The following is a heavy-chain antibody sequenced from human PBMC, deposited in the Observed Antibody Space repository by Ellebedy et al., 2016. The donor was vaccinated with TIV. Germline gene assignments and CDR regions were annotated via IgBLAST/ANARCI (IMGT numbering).Heavy chain of an antibody. V-gene: IGHV1-69*04. CDR1: GGTFSSYA. CDR3: ARANERTVYAFDI. Sequence: AASVKVSCKASGGTFSSYAISWVRQAPGQGLEWMGRIIPILGIANYAQKFQGRVTITADKSTSTAYMELSSLRSEDTAVYYCARANERTVYAFDIWGQGTMVTVSS. CDR2: IIPILGIA. J-gene: IGHJ3*02. D-gene: IGHD1-14*01.